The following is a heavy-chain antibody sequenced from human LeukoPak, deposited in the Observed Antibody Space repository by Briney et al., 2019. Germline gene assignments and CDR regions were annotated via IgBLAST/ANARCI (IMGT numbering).Heavy chain of an antibody. V-gene: IGHV4-59*08. D-gene: IGHD5-18*01. CDR1: GGSISSYY. CDR2: IYYSGST. J-gene: IGHJ3*02. CDR3: ARQIGYSYGPAFDI. Sequence: PSETPSLTCTVSGGSISSYYWSWIRQPPGKGLEWIGYIYYSGSTNYNPSLKSRVTISVDTSKNQFSLKLSSVTAADTAVYYCARQIGYSYGPAFDIWGQGTMVTVSS.